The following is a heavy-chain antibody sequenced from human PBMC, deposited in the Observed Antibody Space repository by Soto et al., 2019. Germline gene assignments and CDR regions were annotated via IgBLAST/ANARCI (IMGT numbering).Heavy chain of an antibody. D-gene: IGHD6-13*01. CDR2: ISAYNGNT. V-gene: IGHV1-18*01. J-gene: IGHJ6*02. CDR3: ARDPGSIAAAGTPYYYYGMDV. Sequence: ASVKVSCKASGYTFTSYGISWVRQAPGQGLEWMGWISAYNGNTNYAQKLQGRVTMTTDTSTSTAYMELRSLRSDDTAVYYCARDPGSIAAAGTPYYYYGMDVWGQGTTVTAP. CDR1: GYTFTSYG.